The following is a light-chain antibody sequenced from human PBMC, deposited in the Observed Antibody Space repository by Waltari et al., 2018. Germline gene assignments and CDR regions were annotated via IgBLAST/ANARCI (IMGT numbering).Light chain of an antibody. CDR3: SSYVANNNPV. CDR2: EVS. V-gene: IGLV2-8*01. CDR1: SSDVGGYNF. J-gene: IGLJ2*01. Sequence: QSALTQPPSASGSPGQSVTISCTGTSSDVGGYNFVSWYQHHPGKAPRLIIYEVSERPSGVPDRFSGSKSCNPASLSVSGLQAEDEADYYCSSYVANNNPVFGGGTKLTVL.